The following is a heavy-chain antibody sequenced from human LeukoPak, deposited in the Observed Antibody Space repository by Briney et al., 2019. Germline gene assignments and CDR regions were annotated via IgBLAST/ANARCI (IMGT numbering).Heavy chain of an antibody. D-gene: IGHD4-17*01. CDR2: IYYTGST. Sequence: PSETLSLTCTVSGGSISSYYWSWIRQPPGKGLEWIGYIYYTGSTNYNPSLKGRVTISLDTSKNQFSLRLSSVTAADTAVYYCARFRSGDACDYWGQGTLVTDSS. V-gene: IGHV4-59*08. CDR3: ARFRSGDACDY. J-gene: IGHJ4*02. CDR1: GGSISSYY.